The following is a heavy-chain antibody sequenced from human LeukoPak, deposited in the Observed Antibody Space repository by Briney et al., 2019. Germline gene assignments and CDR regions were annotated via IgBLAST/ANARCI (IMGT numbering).Heavy chain of an antibody. D-gene: IGHD2-21*02. V-gene: IGHV3-30*15. Sequence: GGSLRLSCAASGFTFSSFAMHWVRQAPGKGLEWVAVMSSDGRKEYYADSVKGRFTISRDNSKSTLFLQMSSLRPEDTAVYYFSRVGDVTGETLDYGGKETLVTVSS. J-gene: IGHJ4*02. CDR2: MSSDGRKE. CDR3: SRVGDVTGETLDY. CDR1: GFTFSSFA.